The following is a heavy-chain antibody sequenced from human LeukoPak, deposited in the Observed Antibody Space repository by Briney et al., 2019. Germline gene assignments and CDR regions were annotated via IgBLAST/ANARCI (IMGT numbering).Heavy chain of an antibody. CDR3: ARGIWSARTVDYYLDS. Sequence: APVKVSCKASGYTFSNYAIHWVRQAPGQRFEWMGWINAGNGRTKYSQNFQGRVTITRDSSASTVYMELSSLTSEDTAVYYCARGIWSARTVDYYLDSWGQGTLVTVSS. CDR2: INAGNGRT. J-gene: IGHJ4*02. V-gene: IGHV1-3*01. CDR1: GYTFSNYA. D-gene: IGHD2-21*01.